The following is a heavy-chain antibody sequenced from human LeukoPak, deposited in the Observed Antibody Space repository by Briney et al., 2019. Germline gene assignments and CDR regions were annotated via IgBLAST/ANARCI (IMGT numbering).Heavy chain of an antibody. J-gene: IGHJ4*02. CDR1: GGSISSGSYY. CDR2: IYSSGSS. D-gene: IGHD3-10*01. Sequence: SETLSLTCTVSGGSISSGSYYWRWIRQPAGKGLEWIGRIYSSGSSNYNPPLKSRVTMSVDMSKNQFSLKLSSVTAADTAVYYCARESGGKPRQFDYWGQGTLVTVSS. CDR3: ARESGGKPRQFDY. V-gene: IGHV4-61*02.